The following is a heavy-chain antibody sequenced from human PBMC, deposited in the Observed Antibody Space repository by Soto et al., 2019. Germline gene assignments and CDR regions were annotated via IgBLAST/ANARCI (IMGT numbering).Heavy chain of an antibody. CDR2: ISSSSSYI. Sequence: EVQLVKSGGGLVKPGGSLRLSCAASGFTFSSYSMNWVRQAPGKGLEWVSSISSSSSYIYYADSVKGRFTISRDNAKDSPYLQMNSLRAEDTAVYYCAREDSSSWENWFDPWGQGTLVTVSS. V-gene: IGHV3-21*01. CDR1: GFTFSSYS. CDR3: AREDSSSWENWFDP. J-gene: IGHJ5*02. D-gene: IGHD6-13*01.